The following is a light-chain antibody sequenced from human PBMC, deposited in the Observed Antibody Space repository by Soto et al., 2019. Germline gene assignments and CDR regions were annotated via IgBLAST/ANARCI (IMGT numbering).Light chain of an antibody. CDR1: SSDVGIYNL. V-gene: IGLV2-23*01. Sequence: QSALTQPASVSESPGQSITISCTGTSSDVGIYNLVSWYQQHPGEAPKLLFYEGTKRPSGVSNRFSGSKSGNTASLTISGLQAEDEADYYCCSYAGSGTDLIFGGGTKLTVL. CDR3: CSYAGSGTDLI. CDR2: EGT. J-gene: IGLJ2*01.